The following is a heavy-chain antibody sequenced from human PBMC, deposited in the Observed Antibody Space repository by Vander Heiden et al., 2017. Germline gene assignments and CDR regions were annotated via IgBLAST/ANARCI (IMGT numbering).Heavy chain of an antibody. V-gene: IGHV3-49*03. Sequence: AMSWFRQAPGKGLEWVGFIRSKAYGGTTEYAASVKGRFTISRDDSKSVAYLQMNSLKTEDTPVYYCTRGYDFWSGYYYYYYYGMDVWGQGTTVTVSS. CDR3: TRGYDFWSGYYYYYYYGMDV. D-gene: IGHD3-3*01. J-gene: IGHJ6*02. CDR2: IRSKAYGGTT. CDR1: A.